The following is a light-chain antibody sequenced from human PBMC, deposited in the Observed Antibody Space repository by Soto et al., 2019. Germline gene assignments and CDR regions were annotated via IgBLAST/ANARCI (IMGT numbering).Light chain of an antibody. J-gene: IGKJ1*01. CDR1: RDIGSD. Sequence: ATQMTQSPSSLSASLGDRITITCRASRDIGSDLSWYQQKPGKAPKLLIYDASSLESGVPSRFSGSGSGTEFTLTISSLQPDDFATYYCQQYWTFGQGTKVDIK. V-gene: IGKV1-13*02. CDR3: QQYWT. CDR2: DAS.